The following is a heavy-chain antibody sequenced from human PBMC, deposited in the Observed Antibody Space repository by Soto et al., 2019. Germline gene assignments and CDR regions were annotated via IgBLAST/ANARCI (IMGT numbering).Heavy chain of an antibody. CDR3: ARWRVPDTYYYYYGLDV. D-gene: IGHD3-3*01. CDR1: GGSISSGGYY. J-gene: IGHJ6*02. CDR2: IYYSGST. V-gene: IGHV4-31*03. Sequence: SETLSLTCTVSGGSISSGGYYWSWIRQHPGKGLEWIGYIYYSGSTYYNPSLKSRVTISVDTSKNQFSLKLSSVTAADTAVYYCARWRVPDTYYYYYGLDVWGQGTTVTVSS.